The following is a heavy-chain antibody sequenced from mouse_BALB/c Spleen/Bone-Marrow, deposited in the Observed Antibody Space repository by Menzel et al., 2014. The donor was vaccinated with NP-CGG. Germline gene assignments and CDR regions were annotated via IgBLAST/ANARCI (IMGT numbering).Heavy chain of an antibody. CDR3: ARGGLLRAIDY. CDR2: INPYNGDT. Sequence: VQLKQSGPELVKPGASVKISCKASGYSFTGYFMNWVMQSHGKSLEWIGRINPYNGDTFYNQKFKGKATLTVDKSSSTAHMELRSLASEDSAVYYCARGGLLRAIDYWGQGTSVTVSS. D-gene: IGHD2-3*01. CDR1: GYSFTGYF. J-gene: IGHJ4*01. V-gene: IGHV1-20*02.